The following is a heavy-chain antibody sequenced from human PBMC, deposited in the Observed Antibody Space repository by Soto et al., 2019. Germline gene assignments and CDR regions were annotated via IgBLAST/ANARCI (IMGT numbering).Heavy chain of an antibody. CDR1: GGSVTNTTYF. CDR2: IYYSGTT. V-gene: IGHV4-39*01. Sequence: SETLSLTCVVSGGSVTNTTYFWGWIRQPPGKGPEWIGSIYYSGTTYSNPSLKSRVTISVDTSKNQFSLRLSSVTAADTGVYYCVRYDRINMKPYSPEGFHIWGQGTMVTVSS. D-gene: IGHD2-21*01. J-gene: IGHJ3*02. CDR3: VRYDRINMKPYSPEGFHI.